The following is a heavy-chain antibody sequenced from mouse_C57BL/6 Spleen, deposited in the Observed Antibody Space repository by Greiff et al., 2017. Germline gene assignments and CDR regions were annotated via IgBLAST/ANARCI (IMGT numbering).Heavy chain of an antibody. CDR3: ARGRAMDY. Sequence: EVQLVESGGGLVKPGGSLKLSCAASGFTFSSYAMSWVRQTPEKRLEWVATISDGGSYTYYPDNVKGRFTISGDNAKNNLYLQMSHLKSEDTAMYYCARGRAMDYWGQGTSVTVSS. CDR1: GFTFSSYA. CDR2: ISDGGSYT. V-gene: IGHV5-4*01. J-gene: IGHJ4*01.